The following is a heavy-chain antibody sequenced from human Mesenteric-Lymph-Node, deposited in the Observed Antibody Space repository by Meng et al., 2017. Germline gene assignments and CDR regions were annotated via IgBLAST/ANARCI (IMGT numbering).Heavy chain of an antibody. V-gene: IGHV3-53*01. J-gene: IGHJ4*02. Sequence: GESLKISCAVSGFTVSNNYLSWVRQAPGRGLQWVSLIYSGGSTYYPDSVKGRFTISRDNSKNTLYLQMNDLRAEDTAVYYCARAAVAGSGWYPLDYWGQGTLVTVSS. CDR1: GFTVSNNY. CDR3: ARAAVAGSGWYPLDY. CDR2: IYSGGST. D-gene: IGHD6-19*01.